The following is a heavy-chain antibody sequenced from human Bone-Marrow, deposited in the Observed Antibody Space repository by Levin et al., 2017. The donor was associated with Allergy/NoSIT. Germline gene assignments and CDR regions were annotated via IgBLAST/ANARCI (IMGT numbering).Heavy chain of an antibody. D-gene: IGHD6-19*01. CDR2: ISYDGSNK. Sequence: GGSLRLSCAASGFTFSSYGMHWVRQAPGKGLEWVAVISYDGSNKYYADSVKGRFTISRDNSKNTLYLQMNSLRAEDTAVYYCAKGGLGSGHPAWGQGTLVTVSS. CDR3: AKGGLGSGHPA. CDR1: GFTFSSYG. V-gene: IGHV3-30*18. J-gene: IGHJ4*02.